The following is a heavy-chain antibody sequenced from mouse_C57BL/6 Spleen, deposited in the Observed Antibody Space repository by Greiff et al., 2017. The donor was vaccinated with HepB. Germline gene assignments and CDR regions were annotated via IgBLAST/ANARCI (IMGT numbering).Heavy chain of an antibody. V-gene: IGHV1-54*01. Sequence: QVQLQQSGAELVRPGPSVKVSCTASGYAFTNYLIEWVKQRPGQGLEWIGVINPGSGSTNYNEKFKGKSTLTADKSSSTAYMQLSSLTSEDSAVYVWSRNGGCAMDYWGQGTSVTVSS. CDR1: GYAFTNYL. CDR2: INPGSGST. CDR3: SRNGGCAMDY. J-gene: IGHJ4*01.